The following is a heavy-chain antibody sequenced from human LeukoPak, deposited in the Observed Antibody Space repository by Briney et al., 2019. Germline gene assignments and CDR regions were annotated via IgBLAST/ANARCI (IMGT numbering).Heavy chain of an antibody. J-gene: IGHJ5*02. CDR1: GGSISSGGYY. CDR2: IPNSGST. CDR3: ARDSGGVGSWQHHNWFDH. V-gene: IGHV4-31*03. Sequence: SETLSLTCSVSGGSISSGGYYWSWIRHHPGKGLEWIGYIPNSGSTLYNPSLKSRLSISLDTSKSQFSLDLSSVTAADTGVYYCARDSGGVGSWQHHNWFDHWGQGTLVTVSS. D-gene: IGHD3-10*01.